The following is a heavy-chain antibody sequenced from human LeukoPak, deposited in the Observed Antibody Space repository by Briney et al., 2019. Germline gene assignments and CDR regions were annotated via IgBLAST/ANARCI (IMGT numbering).Heavy chain of an antibody. J-gene: IGHJ3*01. CDR1: GFTLSGFY. D-gene: IGHD2-15*01. CDR3: SRGGYSHAFDV. CDR2: INWDGSVT. Sequence: GGSLILSCVASGFTLSGFYIHWIRQAPGKGLVWVSHINWDGSVTTYADSVRGRFTISRDNAKNTLYLQMDSLRAEDTAVYYCSRGGYSHAFDVWGPGTMVTVSS. V-gene: IGHV3-74*01.